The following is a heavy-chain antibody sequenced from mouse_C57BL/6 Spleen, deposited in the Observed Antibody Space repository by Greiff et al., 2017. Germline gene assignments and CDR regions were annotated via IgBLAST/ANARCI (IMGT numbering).Heavy chain of an antibody. CDR2: INPSSGYT. Sequence: QVQLQQSGAELARPGASVKMSCKASGYTFTSYTMHWVKQRPGPGLEWIGYINPSSGYTKYNQKFKDKATLTADKSSSPAYMQLSSLAAEDSAVYYCARGDVGCAYGGQGTLGTVSA. CDR1: GYTFTSYT. D-gene: IGHD3-3*01. CDR3: ARGDVGCAY. V-gene: IGHV1-4*01. J-gene: IGHJ3*01.